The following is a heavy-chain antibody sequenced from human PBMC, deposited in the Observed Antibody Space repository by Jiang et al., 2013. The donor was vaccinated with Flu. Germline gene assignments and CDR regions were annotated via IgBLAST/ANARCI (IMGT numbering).Heavy chain of an antibody. Sequence: GAEVKKPGASVKVSCKASGYIFTNYGLTWVRQAPGHGLEWMGWISPYNGNTKYEEKFQGRLALTTDTVRDTAFLELRSLRSDDTAVYYCARDLSEDDSLSASYLDSWGQGTRVTVSS. CDR1: GYIFTNYG. J-gene: IGHJ4*02. D-gene: IGHD3-3*01. V-gene: IGHV1-18*01. CDR3: ARDLSEDDSLSASYLDS. CDR2: ISPYNGNT.